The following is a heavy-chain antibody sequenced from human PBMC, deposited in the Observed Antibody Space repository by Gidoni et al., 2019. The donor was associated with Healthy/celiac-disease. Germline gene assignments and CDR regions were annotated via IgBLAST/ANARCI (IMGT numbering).Heavy chain of an antibody. D-gene: IGHD6-13*01. CDR3: AKGGSSSWFYFDY. V-gene: IGHV3-30*18. J-gene: IGHJ4*02. Sequence: QVQLVESGGGVVQPGRSLRLSCAASGFTLSSYGMPWVRQAPGKGLEWGAVISYYGSNKYYEDSVKGRFTISRDNSKNTLYLQMNSLRAEDTAVYYCAKGGSSSWFYFDYWGQGTLVTVSS. CDR2: ISYYGSNK. CDR1: GFTLSSYG.